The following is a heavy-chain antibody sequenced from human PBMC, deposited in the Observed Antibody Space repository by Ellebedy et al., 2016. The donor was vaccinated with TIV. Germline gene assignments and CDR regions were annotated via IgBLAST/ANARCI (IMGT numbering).Heavy chain of an antibody. J-gene: IGHJ4*02. CDR3: ARGRYGDYDPDY. D-gene: IGHD4-17*01. V-gene: IGHV4-59*01. Sequence: MPSETLSLTCTVSGGSISSYYWSWIRQPPGKGLEWIGYIYYSGSTNYNPSLKSRVTISVDTSKNQFPLKLSSVTAADTAVYYCARGRYGDYDPDYWGQGTLVTVSS. CDR1: GGSISSYY. CDR2: IYYSGST.